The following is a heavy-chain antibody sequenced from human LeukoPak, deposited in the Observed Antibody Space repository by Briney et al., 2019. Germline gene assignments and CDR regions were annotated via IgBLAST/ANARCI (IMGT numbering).Heavy chain of an antibody. CDR3: ATTPHYEGGGFDI. V-gene: IGHV4-39*01. J-gene: IGHJ3*02. D-gene: IGHD3-16*01. Sequence: SETLSLTCTVSAVSISTSNYYWGWIRQPPGKGLEWIGSVYYTGRTYDNPSLKSRVTISVDTSKNQFSLKLNSVTAADTAVYYCATTPHYEGGGFDIWGQGTMVTVSS. CDR2: VYYTGRT. CDR1: AVSISTSNYY.